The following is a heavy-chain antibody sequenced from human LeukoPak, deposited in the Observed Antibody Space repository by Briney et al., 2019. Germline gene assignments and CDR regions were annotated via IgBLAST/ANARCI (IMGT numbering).Heavy chain of an antibody. V-gene: IGHV1-69*13. Sequence: SVKVSCKASGGTFSSYAISWVRQAPGQGLEWMGGIIPIFGTANYAQKFQGRVTITADESTSTAYMELSSLRSEDTAVYYCARAGRRLLIDYYYMDVWGKGTTVTISS. CDR2: IIPIFGTA. CDR3: ARAGRRLLIDYYYMDV. D-gene: IGHD3-16*01. CDR1: GGTFSSYA. J-gene: IGHJ6*03.